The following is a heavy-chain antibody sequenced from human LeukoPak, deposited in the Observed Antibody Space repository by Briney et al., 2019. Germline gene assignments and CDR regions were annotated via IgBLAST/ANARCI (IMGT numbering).Heavy chain of an antibody. Sequence: ASVKVSCKASGYTFTGYYMHWVRQAPGQGLEWMGWINPNSGGTNYAQKFQGWVTMTRDTSISTAYMELSRLRSDGTAVYYCARERSVRGGYNYFDYWGQGTLVTVSS. CDR2: INPNSGGT. V-gene: IGHV1-2*04. D-gene: IGHD5-12*01. CDR1: GYTFTGYY. J-gene: IGHJ4*02. CDR3: ARERSVRGGYNYFDY.